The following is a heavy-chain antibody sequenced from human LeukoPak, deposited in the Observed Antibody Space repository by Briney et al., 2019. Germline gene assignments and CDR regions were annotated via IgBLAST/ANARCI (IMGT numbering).Heavy chain of an antibody. D-gene: IGHD5-18*01. J-gene: IGHJ4*02. V-gene: IGHV3-33*03. Sequence: PGGSLRLSCAASGFTFSDYAMHWVRQAPGKGLEWVAVIWFDGSVTYYADSVMGRFTISRDKSKNTLFLQMNSLRADDTAVYYCAKDNMDTSSCLDYWGQGTLVTVSS. CDR1: GFTFSDYA. CDR3: AKDNMDTSSCLDY. CDR2: IWFDGSVT.